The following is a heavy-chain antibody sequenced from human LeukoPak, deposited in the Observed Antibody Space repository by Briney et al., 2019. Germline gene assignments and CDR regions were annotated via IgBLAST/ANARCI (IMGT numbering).Heavy chain of an antibody. Sequence: GASVKVSCKASGGTFSSYAINWVRQAPGQGLEWMGGIIPIFGTANYAQKFQGRVTITADESTSTAYMELSSLRSEDTAVYYCAGAPGMGGIAARPPGYWGQGTLVTVSS. V-gene: IGHV1-69*13. D-gene: IGHD6-6*01. J-gene: IGHJ4*02. CDR3: AGAPGMGGIAARPPGY. CDR1: GGTFSSYA. CDR2: IIPIFGTA.